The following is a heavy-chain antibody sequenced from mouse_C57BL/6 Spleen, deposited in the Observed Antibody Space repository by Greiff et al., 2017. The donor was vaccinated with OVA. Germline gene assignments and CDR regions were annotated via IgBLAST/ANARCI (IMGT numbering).Heavy chain of an antibody. CDR2: FHPYNDDT. D-gene: IGHD2-5*01. CDR1: GYTFTTYP. Sequence: VQLQESGAELVKPGASVKMSCKASGYTFTTYPIEWMKQNHGKSLEWIGNFHPYNDDTKYNEKFKGKATLTVEKSSSTVYLELSRLTSDDSAVYYCARGYYSNHEGNWYFDVWGTGTTVTVSS. CDR3: ARGYYSNHEGNWYFDV. V-gene: IGHV1-47*01. J-gene: IGHJ1*03.